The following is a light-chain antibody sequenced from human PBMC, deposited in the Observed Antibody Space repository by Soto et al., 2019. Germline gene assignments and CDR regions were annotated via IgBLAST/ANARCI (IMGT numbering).Light chain of an antibody. J-gene: IGKJ1*01. CDR2: GAS. CDR1: QSVSNN. V-gene: IGKV3-15*01. CDR3: HQYDNWPPWT. Sequence: EIVMTQSPATLSVSPGERVTLSCRASQSVSNNLAWYQQKPGQAPRLLIYGASTRATGIPTRFSGSGSGTEFTLTISSRQSEDFAVYYCHQYDNWPPWTFGQGTKVEVK.